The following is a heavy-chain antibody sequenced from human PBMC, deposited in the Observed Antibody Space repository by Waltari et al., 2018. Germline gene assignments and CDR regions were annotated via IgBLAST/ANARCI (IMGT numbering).Heavy chain of an antibody. J-gene: IGHJ4*02. Sequence: QLQLQESGSGLVKPSQTLSLTCAVSGASISSGGYSWSWIRQPPGKGLEWIGYISHSGSTYYNPSLKSRVTISVDRSKNQFSLKVSSVTAADTAVYYCSRARGYETYYFDHWGQGTLVTVSS. CDR1: GASISSGGYS. CDR2: ISHSGST. V-gene: IGHV4-30-2*01. CDR3: SRARGYETYYFDH. D-gene: IGHD5-12*01.